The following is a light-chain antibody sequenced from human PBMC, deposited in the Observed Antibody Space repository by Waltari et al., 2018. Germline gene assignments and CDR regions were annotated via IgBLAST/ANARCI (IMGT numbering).Light chain of an antibody. CDR3: QQYNIWPYT. CDR2: KSF. Sequence: DIQMTQSPSTLSASVGHRVTITCRASQSISNWLAWYQQKPGKAPKVLIYKSFTLQSGVPSRFSGSGSETEFSLTISSLQPDDFATYYCQQYNIWPYTFGQGTTLEI. J-gene: IGKJ2*01. V-gene: IGKV1-5*03. CDR1: QSISNW.